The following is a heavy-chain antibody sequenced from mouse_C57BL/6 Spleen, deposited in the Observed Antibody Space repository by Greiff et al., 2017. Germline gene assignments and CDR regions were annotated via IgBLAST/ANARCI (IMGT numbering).Heavy chain of an antibody. CDR3: VREGLPDFDY. CDR2: IYPRSGNT. V-gene: IGHV1-81*01. Sequence: VQLQQSGAELARPGASVKLSCKASGYTFTGYGISWVKQRTGQGLEWIGDIYPRSGNTYYNEKFKGKATLTADKSSSTAYMELRSPTSEDSAVYVCVREGLPDFDYWGQGTTLTVSS. J-gene: IGHJ2*01. D-gene: IGHD3-3*01. CDR1: GYTFTGYG.